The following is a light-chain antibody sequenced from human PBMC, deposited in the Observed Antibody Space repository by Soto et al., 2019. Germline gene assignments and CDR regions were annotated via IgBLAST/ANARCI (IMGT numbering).Light chain of an antibody. Sequence: QSVLTQPASVSGSPGQSITISCTGTSSDVGGYNYVSWYQHHPGKAPKLIIYDVSNRPSGVSNRFSGSKSGNTASLTISGLQAEDEADYYCSSYTSSIPLVVFGGGTKVTVL. V-gene: IGLV2-14*03. CDR1: SSDVGGYNY. CDR2: DVS. CDR3: SSYTSSIPLVV. J-gene: IGLJ2*01.